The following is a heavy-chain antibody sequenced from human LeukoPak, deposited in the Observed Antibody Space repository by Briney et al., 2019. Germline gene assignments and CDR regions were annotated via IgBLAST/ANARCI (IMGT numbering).Heavy chain of an antibody. D-gene: IGHD4-17*01. V-gene: IGHV4-59*01. CDR2: VSYRGST. CDR1: GGSIGSYY. J-gene: IGHJ4*02. CDR3: VRGSHYYGDYGY. Sequence: KPSETLSLTCTVSGGSIGSYYWSWIRQPPGKGLEWIGYVSYRGSTNYNPSLKSRVTISVDASKNQFSLKVSSVTAADTAVYYCVRGSHYYGDYGYWGQGTLVTVSS.